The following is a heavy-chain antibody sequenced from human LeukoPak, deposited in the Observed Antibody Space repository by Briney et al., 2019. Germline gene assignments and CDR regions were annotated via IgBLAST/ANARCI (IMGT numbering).Heavy chain of an antibody. V-gene: IGHV3-21*01. J-gene: IGHJ3*02. CDR2: ISSSSSYI. CDR3: ARALRLERRYDFDI. D-gene: IGHD1-1*01. CDR1: GFTFSSYS. Sequence: GGSLRLSCAASGFTFSSYSRNWVRQAPGKGLEWVSAISSSSSYIYYADAVKGRFTIYRDNDKNSLYLQMTSLRAEDTAVYYCARALRLERRYDFDIWGQGTMVTVSS.